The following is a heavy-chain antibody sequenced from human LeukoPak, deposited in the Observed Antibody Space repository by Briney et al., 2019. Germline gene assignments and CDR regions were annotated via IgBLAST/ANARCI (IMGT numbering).Heavy chain of an antibody. J-gene: IGHJ6*03. V-gene: IGHV3-21*01. CDR3: ARLKFNLEYSYYMDV. Sequence: PGGSLRLSCAASGFTFSSYSMNWVRQAPGKGLEWVSSISSSSSYIYYADSVKGRFTISRDNAKNSLYLQMNSLRAEDTAVYYCARLKFNLEYSYYMDVWGKGTTVTVSS. CDR1: GFTFSSYS. CDR2: ISSSSSYI. D-gene: IGHD3-3*01.